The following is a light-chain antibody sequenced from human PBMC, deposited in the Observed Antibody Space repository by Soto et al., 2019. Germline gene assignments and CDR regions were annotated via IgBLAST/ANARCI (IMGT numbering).Light chain of an antibody. Sequence: DIQMTQSPSSVSASVGDRVTITCRASQGISRWLAWYHQKPGKAPKRLIYASSSLKSGVPSRFSGSGSGTEFTLTISCLQPEDFATYYCQQANSFPRTFGHGTKVEIK. CDR2: ASS. CDR3: QQANSFPRT. V-gene: IGKV1-12*01. J-gene: IGKJ1*01. CDR1: QGISRW.